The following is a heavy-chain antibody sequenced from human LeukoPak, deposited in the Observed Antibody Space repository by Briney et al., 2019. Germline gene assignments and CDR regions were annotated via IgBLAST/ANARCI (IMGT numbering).Heavy chain of an antibody. CDR1: GFTFSSYA. CDR2: ISATGDST. CDR3: VYYDSSGYYYGRLRY. D-gene: IGHD3-22*01. V-gene: IGHV3-23*01. J-gene: IGHJ4*02. Sequence: GGSLRLSCAASGFTFSSYAMSWVRQAPEKGLEWVSAISATGDSTYYIDSVKGRFTLSRDNSKNTMFVQMNNLRAEDTAIYYCVYYDSSGYYYGRLRYWGQGALVIVSS.